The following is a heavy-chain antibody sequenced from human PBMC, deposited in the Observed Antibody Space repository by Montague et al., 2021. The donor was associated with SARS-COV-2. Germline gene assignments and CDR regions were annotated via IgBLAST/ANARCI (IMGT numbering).Heavy chain of an antibody. Sequence: SLRLSCAASGFTFSSYSVNWVRQAPRMGLEWISYISSSTNIIYYADSVKGRFTISRDNARNSLYLQMNSLRVDDTAVYYCAKDLVLRAARPDALDVWGQGTVVTVSS. CDR2: ISSSTNII. CDR3: AKDLVLRAARPDALDV. CDR1: GFTFSSYS. D-gene: IGHD6-6*01. J-gene: IGHJ3*01. V-gene: IGHV3-48*04.